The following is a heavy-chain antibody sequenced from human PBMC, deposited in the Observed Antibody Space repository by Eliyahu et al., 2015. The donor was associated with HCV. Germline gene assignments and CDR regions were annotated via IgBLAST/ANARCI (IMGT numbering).Heavy chain of an antibody. Sequence: EVQLLESGGGLVQPGGXXRLSCAASGFXFSSFAMSWVRQAPGKGLEWVSATSGSGGSTYYADSVKGRFTISRDNYKNTLYLQMNSLRAEDTAVYYCAKSGGTSWDYWGQGTLVTVSS. J-gene: IGHJ4*02. V-gene: IGHV3-23*01. CDR3: AKSGGTSWDY. CDR1: GFXFSSFA. CDR2: TSGSGGST. D-gene: IGHD6-13*01.